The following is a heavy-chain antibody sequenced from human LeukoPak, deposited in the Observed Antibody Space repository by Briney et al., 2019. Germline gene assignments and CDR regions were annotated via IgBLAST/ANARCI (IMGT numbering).Heavy chain of an antibody. D-gene: IGHD3-22*01. V-gene: IGHV3-23*01. CDR3: AKDGAYDSSGYSTN. J-gene: IGHJ4*02. CDR2: ISGSGGST. CDR1: GFTFSSYA. Sequence: PGGSLRLSCAASGFTFSSYAMSWVRQARGKGLEWVSAISGSGGSTYYADSVKGRFTISRDNSKNTLYLQMNSLRAEDTAVYYCAKDGAYDSSGYSTNWGQGTLVTVSS.